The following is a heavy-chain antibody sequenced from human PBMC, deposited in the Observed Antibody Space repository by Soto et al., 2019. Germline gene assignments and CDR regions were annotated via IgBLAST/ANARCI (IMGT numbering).Heavy chain of an antibody. CDR1: GGTFSSYA. CDR3: ATGYYDSSGYYSGASYYYYGMDV. J-gene: IGHJ6*02. CDR2: IIPIFGTA. D-gene: IGHD3-22*01. V-gene: IGHV1-69*13. Sequence: VKVSCKASGGTFSSYAISWVRQAPGQGLEWMGGIIPIFGTANYAQKFQGRVTITADESTSTAYMELSSLRSEDTAVYYCATGYYDSSGYYSGASYYYYGMDVWGQGTTVTVSS.